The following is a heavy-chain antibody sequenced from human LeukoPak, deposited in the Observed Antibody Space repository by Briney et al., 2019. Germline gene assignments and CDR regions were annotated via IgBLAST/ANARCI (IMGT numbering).Heavy chain of an antibody. V-gene: IGHV3-23*01. CDR3: AKNGGEAIFGVVLPRYYMDV. CDR1: GFTFSSYS. Sequence: GGSLRLSCAASGFTFSSYSMNWVRQAPGKGLEWVSSINAGAGSTSSADSLKGRFTISRDNSKNTLYLQMNSLRVEDTALYYCAKNGGEAIFGVVLPRYYMDVWGKGTTVTVSS. J-gene: IGHJ6*03. CDR2: INAGAGST. D-gene: IGHD3-3*01.